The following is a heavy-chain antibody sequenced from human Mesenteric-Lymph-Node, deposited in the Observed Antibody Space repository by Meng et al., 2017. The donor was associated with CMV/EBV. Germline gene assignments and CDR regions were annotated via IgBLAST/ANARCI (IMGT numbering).Heavy chain of an antibody. V-gene: IGHV3-48*04. CDR2: ISSSGSTI. Sequence: GESLKISCAASGFTFSAYRMHWVRQAPGKGLEWVSYISSSGSTIYYADSVKGRFTISRDNAKNSLYLQMNSLTVDDTAVYYCARDGTGEGGSWGQGTLVTVSS. J-gene: IGHJ4*02. D-gene: IGHD1-26*01. CDR1: GFTFSAYR. CDR3: ARDGTGEGGS.